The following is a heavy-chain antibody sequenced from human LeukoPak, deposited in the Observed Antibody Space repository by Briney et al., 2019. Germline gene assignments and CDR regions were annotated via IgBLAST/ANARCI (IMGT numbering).Heavy chain of an antibody. CDR1: GFTFSSYA. CDR2: ISGSGGST. J-gene: IGHJ4*01. V-gene: IGHV3-23*01. Sequence: GGSLRLSCAASGFTFSSYAMSWVRQAPGKGLEWVSAISGSGGSTYYADSVKGRFTISRDNSKNTLYLQMNSLRAEDTAVYYCAKDLKYYYDSSGYSDYWGHGSLVIVSS. CDR3: AKDLKYYYDSSGYSDY. D-gene: IGHD3-22*01.